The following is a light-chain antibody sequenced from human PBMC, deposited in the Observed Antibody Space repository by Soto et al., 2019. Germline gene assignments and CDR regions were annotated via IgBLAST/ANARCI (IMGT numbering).Light chain of an antibody. Sequence: DIQMTQSPSSLSASVGDRVTITCRTSHDIRSDLGWFQQKPGKAPKRLIYAASTLQSGVPSRFSVSRSGTEFTLTISSLQPEDFATYYCLQHNSYPFTFGPGTKVDIK. CDR3: LQHNSYPFT. CDR1: HDIRSD. CDR2: AAS. V-gene: IGKV1-17*01. J-gene: IGKJ3*01.